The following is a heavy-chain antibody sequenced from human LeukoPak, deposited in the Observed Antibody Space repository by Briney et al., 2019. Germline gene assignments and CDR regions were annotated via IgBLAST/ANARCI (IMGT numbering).Heavy chain of an antibody. CDR1: GFTFDDYA. Sequence: GGSLRLSCAASGFTFDDYAMHWVRQAPGKGLEWVSGISWNSGSIGYADSVNGRFTNSRDNAKNSLYLQMNSLRAEDTAVYYCAKGDKMLTWRRTYNRFDPWGQGTLVTVSS. V-gene: IGHV3-9*01. CDR2: ISWNSGSI. D-gene: IGHD3-16*01. J-gene: IGHJ5*02. CDR3: AKGDKMLTWRRTYNRFDP.